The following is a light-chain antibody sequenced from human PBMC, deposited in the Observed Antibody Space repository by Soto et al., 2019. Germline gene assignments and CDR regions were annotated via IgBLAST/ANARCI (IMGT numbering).Light chain of an antibody. CDR2: DAS. CDR3: QQYDNRPFT. Sequence: DVQMTQSPSSLSASVGDRVSFTCQASQDISKFLNWYQHKPGQAPSLLIYDASKSQLGVPSRFSGSGSGTDFTFTISSLQPEDNATYYCQQYDNRPFTFGPGTKVDIK. V-gene: IGKV1-33*01. CDR1: QDISKF. J-gene: IGKJ3*01.